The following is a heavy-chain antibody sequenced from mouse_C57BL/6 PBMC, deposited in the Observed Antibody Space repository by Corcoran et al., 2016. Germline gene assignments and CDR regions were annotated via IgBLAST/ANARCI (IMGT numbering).Heavy chain of an antibody. CDR2: IYIGNGYT. J-gene: IGHJ4*01. D-gene: IGHD3-2*02. CDR3: ARDSSGYGAMDY. V-gene: IGHV1-58*01. Sequence: EVQLQQSGAELVRPGSSVKMSCKTSGYTFTSYGINWVKQRPGQGLEWIGYIYIGNGYTEYNGKFKGKATLTSDTSSSTAYMQLSSLTSEDSAIYFCARDSSGYGAMDYWGQGTSVTVSS. CDR1: GYTFTSYG.